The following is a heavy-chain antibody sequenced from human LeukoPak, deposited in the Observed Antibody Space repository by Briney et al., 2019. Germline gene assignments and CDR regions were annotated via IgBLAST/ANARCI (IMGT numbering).Heavy chain of an antibody. CDR1: GYTFTDYY. V-gene: IGHV1-2*02. D-gene: IGHD2-15*01. CDR2: INPNSGST. CDR3: ARIGSEKWSFDY. Sequence: ASVTVSCKASGYTFTDYYMHWVRQAPGQGLEWMGWINPNSGSTNYAQKFQGRVTITRDTSISTAYMELSRLRADDTAVYYCARIGSEKWSFDYWGQGTLVSVS. J-gene: IGHJ4*02.